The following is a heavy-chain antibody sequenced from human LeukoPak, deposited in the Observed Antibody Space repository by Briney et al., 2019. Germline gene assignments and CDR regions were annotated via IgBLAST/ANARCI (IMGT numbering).Heavy chain of an antibody. D-gene: IGHD2-15*01. CDR2: ISYDGSNK. V-gene: IGHV3-30*03. CDR1: GFTFSSYG. Sequence: GGSLRLSCAASGFTFSSYGMHWVRQAPGKGLEWVAVISYDGSNKYYADSVKGRFTISRDNSKNTLYLQMNSLRAEDTAVYYCARDRVGYCSGGSCYYDAFDIWGQGTMVTVSS. J-gene: IGHJ3*02. CDR3: ARDRVGYCSGGSCYYDAFDI.